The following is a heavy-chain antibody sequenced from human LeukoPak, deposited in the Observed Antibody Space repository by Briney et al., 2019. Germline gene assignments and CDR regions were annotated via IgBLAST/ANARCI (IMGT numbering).Heavy chain of an antibody. CDR3: AKAGGSGTYNRGYFDY. Sequence: GGSLRLSCAASEFSVGSNYMTWVRQAPGKGLELVSLIYSGGSTYYADSVKGRFTISRDNSKNTRYLQMNSLRADDTALYYCAKAGGSGTYNRGYFDYWDQGTLVTVSS. J-gene: IGHJ4*02. V-gene: IGHV3-53*01. CDR2: IYSGGST. CDR1: EFSVGSNY. D-gene: IGHD3-10*01.